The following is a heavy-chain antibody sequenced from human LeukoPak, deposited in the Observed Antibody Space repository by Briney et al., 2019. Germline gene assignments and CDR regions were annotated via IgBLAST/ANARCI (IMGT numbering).Heavy chain of an antibody. D-gene: IGHD3-10*01. CDR1: GFTFTIHA. CDR2: MNAGNGNT. Sequence: ASVKVSCKASGFTFTIHAMNWVRQAPGQRLEWMGWMNAGNGNTKYSQRFQDRVTITRDTSANTAYMELSSLRSEDTAVYYCARGIWVRKDRGYYFDYWGQGTLVTVSS. V-gene: IGHV1-3*01. CDR3: ARGIWVRKDRGYYFDY. J-gene: IGHJ4*02.